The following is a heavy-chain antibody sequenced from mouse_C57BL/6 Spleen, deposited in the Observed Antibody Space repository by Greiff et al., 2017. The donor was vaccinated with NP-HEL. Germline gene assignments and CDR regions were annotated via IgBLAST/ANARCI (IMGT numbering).Heavy chain of an antibody. Sequence: DVMLVESGGGLVKPGGSLKLSCAASGFTFSSYAMSWVRQTPEKRLEWVATISDGGSYTYYPDNVKGRFTFSRAHAKNNLYLQMSHLKSEDTAMYYCARDRVYGYDGFAYWGQGTLVTVSA. CDR3: ARDRVYGYDGFAY. V-gene: IGHV5-4*01. CDR2: ISDGGSYT. CDR1: GFTFSSYA. D-gene: IGHD2-2*01. J-gene: IGHJ3*01.